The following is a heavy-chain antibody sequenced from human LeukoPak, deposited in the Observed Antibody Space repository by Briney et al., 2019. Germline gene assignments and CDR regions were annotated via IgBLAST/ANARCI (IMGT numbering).Heavy chain of an antibody. J-gene: IGHJ4*01. D-gene: IGHD5/OR15-5a*01. CDR3: ARDSVRHLDY. Sequence: GGSLRLSCVASGFTFSGYTMNWVRQAPGKGLEWVSSITSSSTYIYYADSVRGRFTISRDNAKNSLYLQMNSLRAEDTAVYYCARDSVRHLDYGGHGTLVTVSS. CDR1: GFTFSGYT. CDR2: ITSSSTYI. V-gene: IGHV3-21*01.